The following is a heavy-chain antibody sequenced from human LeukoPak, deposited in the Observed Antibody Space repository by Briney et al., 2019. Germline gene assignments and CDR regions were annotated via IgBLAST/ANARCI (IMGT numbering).Heavy chain of an antibody. CDR2: IYYSGDT. V-gene: IGHV4-39*01. Sequence: PGGSLRLSCAASGFTFSTNSMNWIRQPPGKGLEWIGSIYYSGDTYYNPSLKSRRVTISVDTSKNQFSLRLSSVTAADTAVYYCARHQWHYYYYMGVWGKGSTVTVSS. J-gene: IGHJ6*03. CDR1: GFTFSTNS. D-gene: IGHD6-19*01. CDR3: ARHQWHYYYYMGV.